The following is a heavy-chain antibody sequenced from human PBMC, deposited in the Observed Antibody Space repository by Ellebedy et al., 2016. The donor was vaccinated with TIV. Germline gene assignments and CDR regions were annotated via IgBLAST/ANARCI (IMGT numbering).Heavy chain of an antibody. Sequence: ASVKVSCXASGYTFTSYGISWVRQAPGQGLEWMGWISAYNGNTNYAQKLQGRVTMTTDTSTSTAYMELSSLRSEDTAVYYCARLEMATIGKWVDYWGQGTLVTVSS. J-gene: IGHJ4*02. D-gene: IGHD5-24*01. CDR2: ISAYNGNT. CDR1: GYTFTSYG. V-gene: IGHV1-18*01. CDR3: ARLEMATIGKWVDY.